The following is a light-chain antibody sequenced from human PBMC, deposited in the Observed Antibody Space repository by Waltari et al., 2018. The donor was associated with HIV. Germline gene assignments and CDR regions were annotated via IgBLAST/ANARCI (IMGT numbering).Light chain of an antibody. CDR2: RAS. CDR3: QQYDSYSWT. Sequence: DIQMTQTPSTLSASVGDRVTITCRASQRISNWLAWYQQKPGKAPKLLIYRASTLESGVPSRFSGSGSGTELTLTISSLQPDDFATYYCQQYDSYSWTFGQGTKVEI. V-gene: IGKV1-5*03. J-gene: IGKJ1*01. CDR1: QRISNW.